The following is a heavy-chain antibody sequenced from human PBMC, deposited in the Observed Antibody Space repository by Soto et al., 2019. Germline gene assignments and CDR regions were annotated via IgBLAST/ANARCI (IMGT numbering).Heavy chain of an antibody. Sequence: GGSLRLSCAASGFTFDDYAMHWVRQAPGKGLEWVSGISWNSGSIGYADSVKGRFTISRDNAKNSLYLQMNSLRAEDTALYYCAKDQMVRGKWGHDAFDIWGQGTMVTVSS. CDR2: ISWNSGSI. J-gene: IGHJ3*02. CDR1: GFTFDDYA. D-gene: IGHD3-10*01. CDR3: AKDQMVRGKWGHDAFDI. V-gene: IGHV3-9*01.